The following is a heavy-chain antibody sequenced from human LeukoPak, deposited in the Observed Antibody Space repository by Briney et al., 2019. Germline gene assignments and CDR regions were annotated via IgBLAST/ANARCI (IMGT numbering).Heavy chain of an antibody. CDR1: GASMRDHY. CDR2: MYYMLNA. V-gene: IGHV4-59*11. Sequence: PSETLSLTCAVSGASMRDHYWTWIRQPPGKGLEWIGSMYYMLNANSYNPSLKSRVSISVDTPDNQFSLKLKSVTAADTAVYYCATSFRSGWGLDSWGQGILVAVSS. J-gene: IGHJ4*02. D-gene: IGHD6-19*01. CDR3: ATSFRSGWGLDS.